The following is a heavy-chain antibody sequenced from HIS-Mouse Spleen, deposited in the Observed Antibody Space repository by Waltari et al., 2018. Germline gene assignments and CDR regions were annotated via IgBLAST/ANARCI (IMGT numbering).Heavy chain of an antibody. CDR1: GCSISSSMYH. Sequence: QLQLQESGPGLVKPSETLSLTCTVSGCSISSSMYHWGWIRQPPGKGLEWIGSIYYSGSTYYNPSLKSRVTISVDTSKNQFSLKLSSVTAADTAVYYCAREIPYSSSWYDWYFDLWGRGTLVTVSS. D-gene: IGHD6-13*01. V-gene: IGHV4-39*07. CDR2: IYYSGST. J-gene: IGHJ2*01. CDR3: AREIPYSSSWYDWYFDL.